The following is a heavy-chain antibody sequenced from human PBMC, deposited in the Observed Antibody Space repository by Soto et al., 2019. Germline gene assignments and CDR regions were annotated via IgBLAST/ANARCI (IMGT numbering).Heavy chain of an antibody. CDR2: VYYSDSI. CDR3: DYYDSSGGGVADY. V-gene: IGHV4-28*05. D-gene: IGHD3-22*01. CDR1: GYSISSSNW. J-gene: IGHJ4*02. Sequence: SETLSLTCAVSGYSISSSNWWGWIRQPPGKGLEWIGYVYYSDSINYNPSLESRVIISVDTSKNQFSLKLSSVAAADTAVYYCDYYDSSGGGVADYWGQGTLVTVS.